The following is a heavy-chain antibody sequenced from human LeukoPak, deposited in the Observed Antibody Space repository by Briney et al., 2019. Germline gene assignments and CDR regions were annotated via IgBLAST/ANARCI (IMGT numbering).Heavy chain of an antibody. CDR2: INPNSGGT. CDR1: GYNFIAYF. J-gene: IGHJ3*02. Sequence: ASVRVSCKASGYNFIAYFMHWVRQAPGQGLEWMGWINPNSGGTYYSHNFQGRVTMTRDTSISTAYMELSRLRSDDTAVYYCARKIGGEAFDIWGQGTMVTVSS. CDR3: ARKIGGEAFDI. V-gene: IGHV1-2*02. D-gene: IGHD3-10*01.